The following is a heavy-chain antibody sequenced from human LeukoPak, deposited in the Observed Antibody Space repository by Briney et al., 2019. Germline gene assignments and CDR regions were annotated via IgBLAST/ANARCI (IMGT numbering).Heavy chain of an antibody. CDR1: GYTFTSYD. Sequence: ASVKVSCKASGYTFTSYDINWVRQATGQGLEWLGWMNPNSGNTGYAQNFQGRATMTRDTSIDTAYMELTSLRYEDTAVYYCARAEDIVATIDYWGQGTLVTVSS. D-gene: IGHD5-12*01. J-gene: IGHJ4*02. CDR2: MNPNSGNT. CDR3: ARAEDIVATIDY. V-gene: IGHV1-8*01.